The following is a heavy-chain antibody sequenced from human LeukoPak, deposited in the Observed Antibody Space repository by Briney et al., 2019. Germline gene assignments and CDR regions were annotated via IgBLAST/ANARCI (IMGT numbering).Heavy chain of an antibody. V-gene: IGHV3-23*01. CDR1: GFTFSIYA. D-gene: IGHD5-24*01. Sequence: SGGSLRLSCAASGFTFSIYAMSWVRQAPGKGLEWVSAISGSGGSTYYADSVMGRFTISRDNSKNTLYLQMNSLRAEDTAVYYCAKGQTATGWDYWGQGTLVTVSS. J-gene: IGHJ4*02. CDR3: AKGQTATGWDY. CDR2: ISGSGGST.